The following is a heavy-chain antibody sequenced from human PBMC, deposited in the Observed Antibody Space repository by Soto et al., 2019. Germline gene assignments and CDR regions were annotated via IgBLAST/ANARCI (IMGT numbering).Heavy chain of an antibody. CDR2: IYYSGST. D-gene: IGHD3-16*01. CDR3: ARGENMITFGGVIVALDI. V-gene: IGHV4-30-4*01. CDR1: GGSISSGDYD. J-gene: IGHJ3*02. Sequence: QVQLQESGPGLVKPSQTLSLTCTVSGGSISSGDYDWSWIRQPPGKGLEWIGYIYYSGSTYYNPSLKSRVTISVDTSKNQFSLKLSSVTAADTAVYYCARGENMITFGGVIVALDIWGQGTMVTVSS.